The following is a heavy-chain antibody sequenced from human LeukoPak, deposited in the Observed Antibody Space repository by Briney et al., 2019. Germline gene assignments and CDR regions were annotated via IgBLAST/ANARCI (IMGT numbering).Heavy chain of an antibody. CDR2: IYYSGST. CDR1: GGSISSSSYY. D-gene: IGHD2-15*01. J-gene: IGHJ5*02. Sequence: SETLSLTCTVSGGSISSSSYYWGWIRQPPGKGLEWIGSIYYSGSTYYNPSLKSRVTISVDTSKSQSSLKLSSVTAADTAVYYCARRPASPYCSGGSCYGFDPWGQGTLVTVSS. CDR3: ARRPASPYCSGGSCYGFDP. V-gene: IGHV4-39*01.